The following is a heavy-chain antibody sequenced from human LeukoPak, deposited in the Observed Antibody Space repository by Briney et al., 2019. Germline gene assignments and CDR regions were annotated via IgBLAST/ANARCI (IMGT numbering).Heavy chain of an antibody. V-gene: IGHV3-53*01. CDR3: ARGRPYYYDSSGYYFDY. J-gene: IGHJ4*02. Sequence: PGGALSLSCAASGFPFSSNYMSWVRQAPGKGLEGVSVIYSGGSTYYADSVKGRFTISRDNSKNTLYLQMNSLRAEDTAVYYCARGRPYYYDSSGYYFDYWGQGTLVTVSS. D-gene: IGHD3-22*01. CDR1: GFPFSSNY. CDR2: IYSGGST.